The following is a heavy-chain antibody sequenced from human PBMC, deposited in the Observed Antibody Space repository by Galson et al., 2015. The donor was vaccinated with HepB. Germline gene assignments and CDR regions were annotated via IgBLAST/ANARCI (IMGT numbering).Heavy chain of an antibody. J-gene: IGHJ4*02. CDR3: ARDTLLWFGEFTDY. CDR1: GFTFSSYW. D-gene: IGHD3-10*01. CDR2: IKQDGSEK. V-gene: IGHV3-7*01. Sequence: ALRLSCAASGFTFSSYWMSWVRQAPGKGLEWVANIKQDGSEKYYVDSVKGRFTISRDNAKNSLYLQMNSLRDEDTAVYYCARDTLLWFGEFTDYWGQGTLVTVSS.